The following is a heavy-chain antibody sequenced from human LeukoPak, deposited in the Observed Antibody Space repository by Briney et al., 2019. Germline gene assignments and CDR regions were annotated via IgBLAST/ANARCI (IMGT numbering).Heavy chain of an antibody. V-gene: IGHV1-24*01. CDR1: GYTLTELS. J-gene: IGHJ6*02. CDR2: FDPEDGET. CDR3: ATREGGDAGHEPYYYYGMDV. Sequence: VASVKVSCKVSGYTLTELSMHWVRQAPGKGLEWMGGFDPEDGETIYAQKFQGRVTMTEDTSTDTAYMELSSLRSEDTAVYYCATREGGDAGHEPYYYYGMDVWGQGTTVTVSS. D-gene: IGHD2-21*02.